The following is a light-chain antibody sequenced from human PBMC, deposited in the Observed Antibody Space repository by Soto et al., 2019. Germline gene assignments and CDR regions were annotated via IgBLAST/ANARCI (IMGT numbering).Light chain of an antibody. CDR1: QSIDNW. J-gene: IGKJ2*01. V-gene: IGKV1-5*01. CDR2: DAS. CDR3: QHYNVYPYT. Sequence: DIQMTQSPSPLSASIGDRVTITCRASQSIDNWLAWYQQKPGKAPHLLIYDASRLETGVPSRFSGSGSGTEFTLTISSLQADDCATYFCQHYNVYPYTFGPGTNLEIK.